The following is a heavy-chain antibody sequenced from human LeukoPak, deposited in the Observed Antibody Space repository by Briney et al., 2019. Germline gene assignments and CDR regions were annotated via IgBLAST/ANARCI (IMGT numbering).Heavy chain of an antibody. Sequence: PGGSLRLSCAASGFTFSSYSMNWVRQAPGKGLEWVSHIGGSGSTIYYADSVKGRFTISRDNAKKLLYLQMNSLRPDDTAVYYCAKDGGPIIRFLISGPDYWGQGTRVTVSS. CDR3: AKDGGPIIRFLISGPDY. CDR2: IGGSGSTI. CDR1: GFTFSSYS. D-gene: IGHD5-12*01. V-gene: IGHV3-48*01. J-gene: IGHJ4*02.